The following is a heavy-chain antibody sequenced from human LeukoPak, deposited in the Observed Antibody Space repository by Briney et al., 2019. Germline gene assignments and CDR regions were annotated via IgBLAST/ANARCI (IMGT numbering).Heavy chain of an antibody. D-gene: IGHD3-10*01. Sequence: SETLSLTCIVSGDSIGRSNFYWNWVRQPPGKGLEWIGEINHSGSTNYNPSLKSRVTISVDTSKNQFSLKLSSVTAADTAVYYCARVRVYGSGLDYWGQGTLVTVSS. J-gene: IGHJ4*02. CDR1: GDSIGRSNFY. CDR3: ARVRVYGSGLDY. V-gene: IGHV4-39*07. CDR2: INHSGST.